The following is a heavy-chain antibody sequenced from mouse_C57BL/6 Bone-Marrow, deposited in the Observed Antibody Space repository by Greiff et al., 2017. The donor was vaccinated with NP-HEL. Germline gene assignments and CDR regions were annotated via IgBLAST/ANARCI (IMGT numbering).Heavy chain of an antibody. CDR2: IDPNSGGT. D-gene: IGHD2-1*01. V-gene: IGHV1-72*01. Sequence: QVQLKESGAELVKPGASVKLSCKASGYTFTSYWMHWVKQRPGRGLEWIGRIDPNSGGTKYNEKFKSKATLTVDKPSSTAYMQLSSLTSEDSAVYYCARLDYGNPYYFDYWGQGTTLTVSS. CDR3: ARLDYGNPYYFDY. J-gene: IGHJ2*01. CDR1: GYTFTSYW.